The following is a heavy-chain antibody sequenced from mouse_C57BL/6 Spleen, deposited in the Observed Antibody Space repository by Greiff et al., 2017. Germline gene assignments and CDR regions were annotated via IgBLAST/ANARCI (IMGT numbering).Heavy chain of an antibody. CDR3: ARDGSSYDYYAMDY. Sequence: EVKVVESGGGLVKPGGSLKLSCAASGFTFSDYGMHWVRQAPEKGLEWVAYISSGSSTIDYADTVKGRFTISRDNAKNTLFLQMTSLRSEDTAMYYCARDGSSYDYYAMDYWGQGTSVTVSS. D-gene: IGHD1-1*01. CDR2: ISSGSSTI. V-gene: IGHV5-17*01. J-gene: IGHJ4*01. CDR1: GFTFSDYG.